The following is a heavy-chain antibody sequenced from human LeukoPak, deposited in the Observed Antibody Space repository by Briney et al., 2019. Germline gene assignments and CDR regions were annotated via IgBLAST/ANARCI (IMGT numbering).Heavy chain of an antibody. J-gene: IGHJ3*02. Sequence: ASVKVSCKTSGYTFSDYYIHWIRQAPGQGLEWVGWINPNSGDTDYAQKFQGRVTVTRDTSISTAYMELGRLRSDDTAVYYCARDLRRAPYDAFDIWGQGTMVTVSS. CDR3: ARDLRRAPYDAFDI. V-gene: IGHV1-2*02. CDR2: INPNSGDT. CDR1: GYTFSDYY.